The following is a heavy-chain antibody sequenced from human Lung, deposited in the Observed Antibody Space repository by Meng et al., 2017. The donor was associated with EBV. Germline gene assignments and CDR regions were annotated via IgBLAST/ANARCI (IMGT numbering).Heavy chain of an antibody. D-gene: IGHD2-2*01. CDR3: ARTGCSSSSCYDY. V-gene: IGHV1-3*01. J-gene: IGHJ4*02. Sequence: VQLVQSGAGVKKPGASVKVSCKASGYSFTTYAMHWVRQAPGQRLEWMGWINAGNGNTKYSEKFQSRVTITRDTATSTAYMELSSLRSEDTAVYYCARTGCSSSSCYDYWGQGTLVTVS. CDR2: INAGNGNT. CDR1: GYSFTTYA.